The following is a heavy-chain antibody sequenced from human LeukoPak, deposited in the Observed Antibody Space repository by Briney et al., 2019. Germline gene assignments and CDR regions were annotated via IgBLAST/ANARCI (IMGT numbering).Heavy chain of an antibody. J-gene: IGHJ4*02. CDR2: INHSGST. CDR1: GGSFSGYY. V-gene: IGHV4-34*01. D-gene: IGHD5-12*01. Sequence: PSETLSLTCAVYGGSFSGYYWSWIRQPPGKGLEWIGEINHSGSTNYNPSLKSRVTISVDTSKNQFSLKLSSVTAADTAVYYCARQTLGATSRALDYWGQGTLVTVSS. CDR3: ARQTLGATSRALDY.